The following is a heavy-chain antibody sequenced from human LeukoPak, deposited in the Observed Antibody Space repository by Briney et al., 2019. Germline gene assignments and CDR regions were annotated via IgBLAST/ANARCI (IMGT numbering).Heavy chain of an antibody. Sequence: PGRSLRLSCAASGFIFDDYAMHWVRQAPGKGLEWVSRISWNSDIIGYADSVKGRFTISRDDAKNSLYLQMNSLRAEGTAFYYCAKSSGDSYFDYWGQGTRVTVSS. CDR2: ISWNSDII. CDR1: GFIFDDYA. J-gene: IGHJ4*02. D-gene: IGHD3-10*01. CDR3: AKSSGDSYFDY. V-gene: IGHV3-9*01.